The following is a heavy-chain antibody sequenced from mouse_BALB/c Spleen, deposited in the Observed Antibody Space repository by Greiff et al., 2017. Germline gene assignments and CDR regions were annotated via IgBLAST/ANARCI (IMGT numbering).Heavy chain of an antibody. CDR1: GFNIKDTY. D-gene: IGHD1-1*01. J-gene: IGHJ3*01. CDR3: ARDYYGSSQFAY. V-gene: IGHV14-3*02. Sequence: VQLQQSGAELVKPGASVKLSCTASGFNIKDTYMHWVKQRPEQGLEWIGRIDPANGNTKYDPKFQGKATIPADTSSNTAYLQLSSLTSEDTAVYYCARDYYGSSQFAYWGQGTLVTVSA. CDR2: IDPANGNT.